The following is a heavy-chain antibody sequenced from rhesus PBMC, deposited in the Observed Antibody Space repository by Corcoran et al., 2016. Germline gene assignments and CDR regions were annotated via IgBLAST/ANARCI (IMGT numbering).Heavy chain of an antibody. V-gene: IGHV4-65*01. J-gene: IGHJ2*01. CDR1: GGSVSRSNW. CDR2: ISGSSGST. CDR3: ARGRGAWIRVDR. Sequence: QVQLQESGPGLVKPSETLSLTCAVSGGSVSRSNWWSWIRPPPGKGLEWIGYISGSSGSTHYKPSHKSRVTISKDTSKNQFSLKLSSVTAADTAVYYCARGRGAWIRVDRWGPGTPITISS. D-gene: IGHD5-12*01.